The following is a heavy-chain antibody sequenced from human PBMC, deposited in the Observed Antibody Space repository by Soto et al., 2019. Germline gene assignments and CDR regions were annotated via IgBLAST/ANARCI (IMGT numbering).Heavy chain of an antibody. CDR3: ARFSGYDNNDFDY. CDR2: IYYSGST. D-gene: IGHD5-12*01. Sequence: PSETLSLTCTVSGVSISSYYWSWIRQPPGKGLEWIGYIYYSGSTNYNPSLKSRVTISVDTSKNQFSLKLSSVTAADTAVYYCARFSGYDNNDFDYWGQGTLVTVSS. CDR1: GVSISSYY. J-gene: IGHJ4*02. V-gene: IGHV4-59*01.